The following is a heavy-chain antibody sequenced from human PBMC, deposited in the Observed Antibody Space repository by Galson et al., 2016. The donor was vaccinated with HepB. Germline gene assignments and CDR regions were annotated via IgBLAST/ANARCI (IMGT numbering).Heavy chain of an antibody. CDR3: AREDWLDS. CDR1: GYSFRSYY. CDR2: IDPNDGVT. J-gene: IGHJ5*01. Sequence: SVKVSCKASGYSFRSYYIHWVRQVPGQGLEWMGIIDPNDGVTNYTQKLQGRVTMTRDTSTNTFYLELSSLKFEDTAIYYCAREDWLDSWGQGTLVTVSS. V-gene: IGHV1-46*01.